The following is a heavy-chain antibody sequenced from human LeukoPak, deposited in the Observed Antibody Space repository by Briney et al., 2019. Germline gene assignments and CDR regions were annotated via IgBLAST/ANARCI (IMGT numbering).Heavy chain of an antibody. Sequence: ASVKVSCKASGYTFTGYYMHWVRQAPGQGLEWMGWINPNSGGTNYAQKFQGRVTMTRDTSISTAYMELSRLRSDDTAVYYCAGAHYGSGSYYDTTINWFDPWGQGTLVTVSS. J-gene: IGHJ5*02. CDR3: AGAHYGSGSYYDTTINWFDP. CDR1: GYTFTGYY. D-gene: IGHD3-10*01. CDR2: INPNSGGT. V-gene: IGHV1-2*02.